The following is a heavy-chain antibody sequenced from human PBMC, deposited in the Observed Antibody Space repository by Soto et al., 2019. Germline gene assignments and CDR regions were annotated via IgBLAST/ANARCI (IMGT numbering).Heavy chain of an antibody. D-gene: IGHD2-2*01. CDR3: ARGQYRPSEYQPLTLPDY. CDR1: GFTFSSYS. J-gene: IGHJ4*02. CDR2: ISSSSSYI. Sequence: GGSLRLSCAASGFTFSSYSMNWVRQAPGKGLEWVSSISSSSSYIYYADSGKGRFTISRDNAKNSLYLQMNSLRAEDTAVYYCARGQYRPSEYQPLTLPDYWGQGTLVTVSS. V-gene: IGHV3-21*01.